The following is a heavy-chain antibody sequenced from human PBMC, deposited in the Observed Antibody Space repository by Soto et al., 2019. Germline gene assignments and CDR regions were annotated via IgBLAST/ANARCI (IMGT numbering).Heavy chain of an antibody. Sequence: TSETLSLTCTVSGGSISSYYWSWIRQPAGKGLEWIGRIYTSGSTNYNPSLKSRVTMSVDTSKNQFSLKLSSVTAADTAVYYCARGLVGATYRYYFDYWGQGTLVTVSS. CDR2: IYTSGST. D-gene: IGHD1-26*01. V-gene: IGHV4-4*07. CDR1: GGSISSYY. J-gene: IGHJ4*02. CDR3: ARGLVGATYRYYFDY.